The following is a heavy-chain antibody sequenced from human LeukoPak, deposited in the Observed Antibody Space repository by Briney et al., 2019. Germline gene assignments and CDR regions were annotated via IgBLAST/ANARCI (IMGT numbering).Heavy chain of an antibody. CDR3: ARHGDWASGIYRSYYYDMDV. CDR2: IYPGDSYT. J-gene: IGHJ6*02. CDR1: GYTFTNYW. D-gene: IGHD3-10*01. V-gene: IGHV5-51*01. Sequence: GESLKISCKGSGYTFTNYWIGWVRQMPGKVLEWMGIIYPGDSYTRYSPSFQGQVTISADKSISTAFLQWSSLKASDTAIYYCARHGDWASGIYRSYYYDMDVWGQGTTVTVSS.